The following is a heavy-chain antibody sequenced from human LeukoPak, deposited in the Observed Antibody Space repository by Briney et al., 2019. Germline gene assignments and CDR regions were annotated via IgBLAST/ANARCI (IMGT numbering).Heavy chain of an antibody. CDR2: IKKDGSEK. D-gene: IGHD5-18*01. Sequence: GGSLRLSCAASGFTFSSYWMSWVRQAPGKGLEWVANIKKDGSEKYYVDAVKGRFTISRDNAKTSLYLQMNSLRAEDTAVYYCARHLSGVTGYTYGRGIDYWGQGTLVTISS. CDR3: ARHLSGVTGYTYGRGIDY. J-gene: IGHJ4*02. V-gene: IGHV3-7*01. CDR1: GFTFSSYW.